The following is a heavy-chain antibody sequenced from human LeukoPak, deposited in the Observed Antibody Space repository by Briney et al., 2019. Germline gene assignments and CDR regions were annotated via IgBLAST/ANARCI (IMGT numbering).Heavy chain of an antibody. Sequence: GGSLRLSCAASGFTFSNYDMHWVRQSTGKGLEWASGINTAGDTYYPGSVKGRFTISRENAKNSLHLQMNSLRAGDTAVYYCARGLPGGFDPWGQGTLVTVSS. V-gene: IGHV3-13*04. J-gene: IGHJ5*02. CDR2: INTAGDT. CDR3: ARGLPGGFDP. CDR1: GFTFSNYD. D-gene: IGHD4-11*01.